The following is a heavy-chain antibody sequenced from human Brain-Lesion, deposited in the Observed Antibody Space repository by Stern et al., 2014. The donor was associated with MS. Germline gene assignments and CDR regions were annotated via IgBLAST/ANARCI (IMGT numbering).Heavy chain of an antibody. Sequence: QVQLVESGGGVVQPGTSLRLSCAASGFTFISYGIHWVRQAPGKGLEWAALIWYDGSKKFYADSVKGRFAISRVTSKNTVYLQMNSLRVGDTAVYFCSRGKVASAPLDVWGQGTTVTVS. CDR2: IWYDGSKK. V-gene: IGHV3-33*01. J-gene: IGHJ6*02. CDR3: SRGKVASAPLDV. CDR1: GFTFISYG.